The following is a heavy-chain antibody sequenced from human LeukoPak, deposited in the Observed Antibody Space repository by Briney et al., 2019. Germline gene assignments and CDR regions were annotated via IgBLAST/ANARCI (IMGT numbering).Heavy chain of an antibody. D-gene: IGHD6-13*01. J-gene: IGHJ4*02. CDR3: ARRGIAAAGYDY. CDR1: GGSFSGYY. CDR2: IYYSGST. Sequence: SETLSLTCAVYGGSFSGYYWSWIRQPPGKGLEWIGYIYYSGSTKYNPSLKSRVTISVDMSKNQFSLKLSSVTAADTAVYYCARRGIAAAGYDYWGQGTLVTVSS. V-gene: IGHV4-59*08.